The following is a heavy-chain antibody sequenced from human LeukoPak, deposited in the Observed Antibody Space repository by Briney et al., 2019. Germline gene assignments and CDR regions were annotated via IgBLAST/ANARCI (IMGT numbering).Heavy chain of an antibody. CDR1: GFTFSSYW. V-gene: IGHV3-7*01. Sequence: PGGSLRLSCAASGFTFSSYWMSWVRQAPGKGREGVANIKQDGSEKYYVDSVKGRFTISRDNAENSLYLQMNSMRAEDTAVYYCETGTWFDTWGQGTLVTVSP. J-gene: IGHJ5*02. CDR3: ETGTWFDT. CDR2: IKQDGSEK. D-gene: IGHD6-13*01.